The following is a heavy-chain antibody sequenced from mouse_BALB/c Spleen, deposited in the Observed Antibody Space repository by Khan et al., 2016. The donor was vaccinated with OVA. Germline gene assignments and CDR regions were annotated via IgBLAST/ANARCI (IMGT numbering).Heavy chain of an antibody. D-gene: IGHD4-1*01. CDR3: ADHLTGSFAD. Sequence: EVELVESGGDLVKPGGSLKLSCAASGFTFSSYSMSWVRQTPDKRLEWVASISSGGDYTYYPDSVKGRFTISSDNAKNTLYLKMSDVKSEDTARYYCADHLTGSFADWGQGTLVTGSA. CDR2: ISSGGDYT. CDR1: GFTFSSYS. J-gene: IGHJ3*01. V-gene: IGHV5-6*01.